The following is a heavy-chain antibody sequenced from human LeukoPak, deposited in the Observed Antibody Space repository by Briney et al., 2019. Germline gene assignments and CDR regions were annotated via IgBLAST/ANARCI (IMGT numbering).Heavy chain of an antibody. Sequence: PSETLSLTCTVSGGSISSHYWSWIRQPPGKGLEWIGYIYYSGSTNYNPSLKSRVTISVDTSKNQFSLKLSSVTAADTAVYYCARDLGNWDGYWGQGTLVTVSS. V-gene: IGHV4-59*11. CDR1: GGSISSHY. CDR3: ARDLGNWDGY. D-gene: IGHD1-1*01. CDR2: IYYSGST. J-gene: IGHJ4*02.